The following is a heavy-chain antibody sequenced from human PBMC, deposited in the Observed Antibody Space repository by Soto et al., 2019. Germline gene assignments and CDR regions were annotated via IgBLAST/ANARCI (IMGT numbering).Heavy chain of an antibody. CDR1: GFSLSSSGVG. D-gene: IGHD6-13*01. J-gene: IGHJ4*01. CDR3: ARPYSISWYTYLDY. Sequence: SGPTLVNPTQTLTLTCTFSGFSLSSSGVGVGWIRQPPGKALEWLALIYWDDDKRYSPSLKSRLTITKDTSKNQVVLTMTNMDPVDTATYYCARPYSISWYTYLDYWGQGTLVTVSS. V-gene: IGHV2-5*02. CDR2: IYWDDDK.